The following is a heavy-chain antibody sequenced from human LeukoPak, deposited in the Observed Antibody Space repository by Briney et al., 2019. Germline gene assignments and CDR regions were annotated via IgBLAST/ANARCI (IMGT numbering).Heavy chain of an antibody. D-gene: IGHD3-9*01. CDR1: GYSFTAYY. CDR3: ARGHNILTGYYIRFDP. J-gene: IGHJ5*02. Sequence: GASVKVSCKASGYSFTAYYMHWVRQAPGQGLEWMGWINPNSGGTNYAQKFQGRVTMTRDTSISTAYMELSRLRSDDTAVYYCARGHNILTGYYIRFDPWGQGTLVTVSS. CDR2: INPNSGGT. V-gene: IGHV1-2*02.